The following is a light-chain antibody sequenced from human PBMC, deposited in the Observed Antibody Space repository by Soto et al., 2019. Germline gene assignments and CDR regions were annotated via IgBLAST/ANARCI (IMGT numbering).Light chain of an antibody. CDR3: SSYRTGGSYV. CDR1: SSDVGGYNS. CDR2: DVT. Sequence: QSALAQPASVSGSPGLSIAISCTVTSSDVGGYNSVSWYQQHPGKAPKLVIYDVTSRPSGVSNRFSGSKSGNTASLSISGLQAEDEGDYYCSSYRTGGSYVFGTGTKVTVL. V-gene: IGLV2-14*01. J-gene: IGLJ1*01.